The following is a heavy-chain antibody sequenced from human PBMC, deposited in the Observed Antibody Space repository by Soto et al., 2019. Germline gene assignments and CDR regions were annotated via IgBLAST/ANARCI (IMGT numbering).Heavy chain of an antibody. V-gene: IGHV4-59*01. CDR1: GGSISHNY. CDR2: IYYSGNT. J-gene: IGHJ4*02. Sequence: ETLSLTCAVSGGSISHNYWIWIRQPPGKGLEWIGNIYYSGNTNYNPSLKSRVTISVDTSKNQFSLKLSSVTAADTAVYYCARGGIYYYDGSGYYQYWGQGALVTVSS. CDR3: ARGGIYYYDGSGYYQY. D-gene: IGHD3-22*01.